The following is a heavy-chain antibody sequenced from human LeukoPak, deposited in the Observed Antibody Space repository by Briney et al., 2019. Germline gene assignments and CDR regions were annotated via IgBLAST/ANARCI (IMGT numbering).Heavy chain of an antibody. CDR2: INHSGST. V-gene: IGHV4-34*01. CDR1: GGSFSGYY. D-gene: IGHD3-10*01. CDR3: ARGLEGEERGVIPGYGMDV. J-gene: IGHJ6*02. Sequence: RPSETLSLTCAVYGGSFSGYYWSWIRQPPGKGLEWIGEINHSGSTNYNPSLKSRVTISVDTSKNQFSLKLSSVTAADTAVYYCARGLEGEERGVIPGYGMDVWGQGTTVTVSS.